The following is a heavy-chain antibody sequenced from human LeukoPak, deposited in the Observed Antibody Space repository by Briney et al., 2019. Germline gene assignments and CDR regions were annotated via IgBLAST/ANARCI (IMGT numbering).Heavy chain of an antibody. CDR1: GFSVSGYW. Sequence: GGSLRLSCAVSGFSVSGYWMTWVRQAPGKGLEWVANLKQDGSEKNYVASVKGRFTISRDNAENSLFLQMNSLRVEDTAVYYCAREWQGGIAAAGTRIEGDYWGQGTLVAVSS. V-gene: IGHV3-7*01. J-gene: IGHJ4*02. CDR3: AREWQGGIAAAGTRIEGDY. D-gene: IGHD6-13*01. CDR2: LKQDGSEK.